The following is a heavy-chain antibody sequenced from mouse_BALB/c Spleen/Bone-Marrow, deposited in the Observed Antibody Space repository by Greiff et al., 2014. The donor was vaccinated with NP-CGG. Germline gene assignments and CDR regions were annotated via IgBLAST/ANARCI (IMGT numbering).Heavy chain of an antibody. Sequence: LQQSGSELVRPGASVKLSCKASGYTFTSYWVHWVKQRPGQGLEWIGNIYPGSGSPNYDERFKSKATLTVDTSSSTAYMQLSSLTSEDSAVYYCTIYAFAYRGQGTLVTVSA. CDR2: IYPGSGSP. D-gene: IGHD2-12*01. J-gene: IGHJ3*01. CDR1: GYTFTSYW. V-gene: IGHV1S22*01. CDR3: TIYAFAY.